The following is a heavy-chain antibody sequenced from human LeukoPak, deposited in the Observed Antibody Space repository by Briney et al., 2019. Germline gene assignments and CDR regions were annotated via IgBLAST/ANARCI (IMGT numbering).Heavy chain of an antibody. D-gene: IGHD2-2*01. Sequence: SETPSLTCTVSGGSISSSSYYWGWIRQPPGKGLEWIGSIYYSGSTYYNPSLKSRVTISVDTSKNQFSLKLSSVTAADTAVYYCARDRTSVYGMDVWGQGTTVAVSS. CDR3: ARDRTSVYGMDV. CDR1: GGSISSSSYY. CDR2: IYYSGST. V-gene: IGHV4-39*07. J-gene: IGHJ6*02.